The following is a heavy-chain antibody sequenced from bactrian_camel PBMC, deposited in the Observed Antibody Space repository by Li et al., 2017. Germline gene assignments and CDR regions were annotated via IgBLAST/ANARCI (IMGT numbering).Heavy chain of an antibody. CDR2: IDTGDGST. D-gene: IGHD3*01. J-gene: IGHJ4*01. Sequence: HVQLVESGGGSALAGGSMRLSCAASGYTFNTYSWFRQAPGQEREGVAAIDTGDGSTYYLNSVEGRFTISRDNAKDTLYLQMNSLKIEDTAVYYCALGSSRQATMTARGKGTQVTVS. CDR1: GYTFNTYS. V-gene: IGHV3S1*01.